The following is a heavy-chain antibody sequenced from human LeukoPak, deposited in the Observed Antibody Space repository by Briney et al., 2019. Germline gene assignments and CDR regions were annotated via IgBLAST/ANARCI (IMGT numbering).Heavy chain of an antibody. J-gene: IGHJ4*02. V-gene: IGHV5-51*01. CDR2: IYTGDSDT. D-gene: IGHD1-14*01. CDR1: GYSFSSSW. CDR3: ARRTGPLYFDY. Sequence: GESLKISCKGSGYSFSSSWIGWGRQKPGKGMEWMGIIYTGDSDTTYSPSFQGQVTISADKSICSAYLQWSSLKASDTAMYYCARRTGPLYFDYWGQGTLVTVSS.